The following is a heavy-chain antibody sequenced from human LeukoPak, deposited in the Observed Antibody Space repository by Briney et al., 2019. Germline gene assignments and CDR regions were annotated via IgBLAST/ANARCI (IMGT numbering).Heavy chain of an antibody. CDR2: IYPSGNT. V-gene: IGHV4-30-2*01. CDR1: GGSISSGDYS. J-gene: IGHJ4*02. CDR3: ARVGYTYGVYYFDY. D-gene: IGHD2-8*01. Sequence: SETLSLTCAVSGGSISSGDYSWNWIRQPPGKGLELIGNIYPSGNTYYNPSLKSRVTISVDKSKNQFSLKLTSVTAADTAIYYCARVGYTYGVYYFDYWGQGTLVTVSS.